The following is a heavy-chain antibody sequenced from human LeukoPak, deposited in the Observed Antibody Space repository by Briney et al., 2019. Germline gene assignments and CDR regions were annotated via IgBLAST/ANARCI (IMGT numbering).Heavy chain of an antibody. CDR1: EFTFTTYG. D-gene: IGHD3-3*01. J-gene: IGHJ4*02. V-gene: IGHV3-33*01. Sequence: GGSLRLSCAASEFTFTTYGMHWVRQAPGKGLEWVAFIYYDGSNIYYADYVKGRFTISRDISKNTLSLQMNSLRAEDTAVYYCARELPPLEKYYFDYWGQGTLVTVSS. CDR3: ARELPPLEKYYFDY. CDR2: IYYDGSNI.